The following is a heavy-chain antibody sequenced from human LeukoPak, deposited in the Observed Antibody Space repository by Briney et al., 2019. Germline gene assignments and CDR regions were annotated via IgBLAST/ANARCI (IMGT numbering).Heavy chain of an antibody. V-gene: IGHV1-18*01. CDR3: ARNPLAPGDSGYQIPLGY. Sequence: ASVKVSCKASGYTFTSYGISWVRQAPGQGLEWMGWISAYNGNTNYAQKLQGRVTMTTDTSTSTAYMELRSLRSDDTAVYYCARNPLAPGDSGYQIPLGYWGQGTLVTVSS. CDR1: GYTFTSYG. D-gene: IGHD5-12*01. J-gene: IGHJ4*02. CDR2: ISAYNGNT.